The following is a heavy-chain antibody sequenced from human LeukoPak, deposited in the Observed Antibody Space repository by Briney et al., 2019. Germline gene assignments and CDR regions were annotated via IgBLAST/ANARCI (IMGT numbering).Heavy chain of an antibody. D-gene: IGHD6-19*01. CDR2: IRYDGSNK. V-gene: IGHV3-30*02. CDR3: AKDNLGQWLVLGAFDI. J-gene: IGHJ3*02. CDR1: GFTFSSYG. Sequence: GGSLRLSCAASGFTFSSYGMHWVRQAPGKGLEWVAFIRYDGSNKYYADSVKGRFTISRDNAKNSLYLQMNSLRAEDTALYYCAKDNLGQWLVLGAFDIWGQGTMVTVSS.